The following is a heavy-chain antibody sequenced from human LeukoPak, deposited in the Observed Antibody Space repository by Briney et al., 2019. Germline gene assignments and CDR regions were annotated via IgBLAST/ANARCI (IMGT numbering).Heavy chain of an antibody. V-gene: IGHV1-2*06. CDR1: GYTFTGYY. Sequence: GASVKVSXKASGYTFTGYYMHWVRQAPGQGLEWMGRINPNSGGTNYAQKFQGRVTMTRDTSISTAYMELSRLRSDDTAVYYCAIIMITFGGVPHYFDYWGQGTLVTVSS. D-gene: IGHD3-16*01. J-gene: IGHJ4*02. CDR2: INPNSGGT. CDR3: AIIMITFGGVPHYFDY.